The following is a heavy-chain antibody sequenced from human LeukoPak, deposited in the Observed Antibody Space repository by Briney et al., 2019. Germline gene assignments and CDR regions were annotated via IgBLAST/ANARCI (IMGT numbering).Heavy chain of an antibody. Sequence: SETLSLTCNVSGYSISSGYYWGWIRQPPGKGLDWIGNIYHTGRTYYNPSLKSRVTISVDTSKNQFSLKLSSVTAADTAVYYCARGPIYYYGSGSYLDYWGQGTLVTVSS. CDR1: GYSISSGYY. D-gene: IGHD3-10*01. J-gene: IGHJ4*02. CDR2: IYHTGRT. CDR3: ARGPIYYYGSGSYLDY. V-gene: IGHV4-38-2*02.